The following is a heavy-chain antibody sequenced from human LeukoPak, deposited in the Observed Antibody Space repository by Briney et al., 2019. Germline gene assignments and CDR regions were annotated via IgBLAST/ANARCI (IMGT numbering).Heavy chain of an antibody. V-gene: IGHV1-2*07. CDR1: GYTFTSYY. Sequence: ASVTVSCKASGYTFTSYYMHWVRQAPGQGLEWMGWINPHSGDTYYAHKFQGRVTMPRDTSISIAYMELSSLKSDDTAVYYCAREGGSSYGYAYHWGQGTLVTVSS. CDR2: INPHSGDT. CDR3: AREGGSSYGYAYH. J-gene: IGHJ5*02. D-gene: IGHD5-18*01.